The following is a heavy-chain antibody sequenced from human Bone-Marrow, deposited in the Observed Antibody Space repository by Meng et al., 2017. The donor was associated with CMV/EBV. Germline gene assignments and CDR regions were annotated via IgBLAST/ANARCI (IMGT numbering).Heavy chain of an antibody. J-gene: IGHJ6*02. CDR2: INPNSGGT. CDR1: GYIFTGYY. D-gene: IGHD3-9*01. V-gene: IGHV1-2*02. CDR3: ARDFLLQGFGRYFDWPRYYYGMDV. Sequence: ASVKVSCKASGYIFTGYYLHWVRQAPGQGLEWMGWINPNSGGTNYAQKFQGRVTMTRDTSISTAYMELSRLRSDDTAVYYCARDFLLQGFGRYFDWPRYYYGMDVWGQGTTVTVSS.